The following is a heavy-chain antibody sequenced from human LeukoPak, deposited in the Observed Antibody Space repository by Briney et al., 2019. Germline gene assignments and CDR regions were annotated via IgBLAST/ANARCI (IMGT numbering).Heavy chain of an antibody. D-gene: IGHD5-12*01. CDR1: GGSISNYY. CDR2: IYSSGTT. J-gene: IGHJ5*02. V-gene: IGHV4-4*07. CDR3: ASGSSGYDP. Sequence: RASETLSLTCTVSGGSISNYYWGWIRQPAGKGLEWIGRIYSSGTTIYNPSLKSRVTMSVDTSKNQFSLKLSSVTAADTAVYFCASGSSGYDPWGQGTLVTVSS.